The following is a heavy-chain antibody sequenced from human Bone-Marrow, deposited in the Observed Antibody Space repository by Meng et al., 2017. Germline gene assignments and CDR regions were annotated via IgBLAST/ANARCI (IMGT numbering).Heavy chain of an antibody. J-gene: IGHJ4*02. CDR3: ARVNRVDTAMVNDY. CDR1: GFTFSSYN. V-gene: IGHV3-21*01. Sequence: GESLKISCAASGFTFSSYNMNWVRQAPGKGLEWVSSISSSRSYIYYADSVKGRFTISRDNAKNSLYLQLNSLRAGDTAVYYCARVNRVDTAMVNDYWGQGTLVTVSS. CDR2: ISSSRSYI. D-gene: IGHD5-18*01.